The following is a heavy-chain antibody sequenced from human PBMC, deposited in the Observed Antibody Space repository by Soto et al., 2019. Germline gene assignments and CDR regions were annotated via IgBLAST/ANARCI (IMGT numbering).Heavy chain of an antibody. CDR2: IYYSGST. J-gene: IGHJ6*02. Sequence: PSETLSLTCAVSGGSISSGGYYWSWIRQPPGKGLEWIGYIYYSGSTNYNPSLKSRVTISVDTSKNQFSLKLSSVTAADTAVYNCARASYYYGSGSYFKLYGMDVWGQGTTVTVSS. V-gene: IGHV4-61*08. CDR1: GGSISSGGYY. CDR3: ARASYYYGSGSYFKLYGMDV. D-gene: IGHD3-10*01.